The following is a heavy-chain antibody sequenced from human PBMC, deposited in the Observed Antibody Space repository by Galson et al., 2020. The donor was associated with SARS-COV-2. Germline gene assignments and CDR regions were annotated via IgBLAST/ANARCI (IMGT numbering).Heavy chain of an antibody. Sequence: SETLSLTCSLFGGSMSTYYWSWIRQTPGRGLEWIGYIYYSGHTMYNPSLKSRVTMSRLTSEDQFSLTLTSVTAADTAVYFCARRTCGSGSPSTFWYGDLWGRGTPVSVSS. CDR3: ARRTCGSGSPSTFWYGDL. CDR2: IYYSGHT. V-gene: IGHV4-59*08. J-gene: IGHJ2*01. D-gene: IGHD3-10*01. CDR1: GGSMSTYY.